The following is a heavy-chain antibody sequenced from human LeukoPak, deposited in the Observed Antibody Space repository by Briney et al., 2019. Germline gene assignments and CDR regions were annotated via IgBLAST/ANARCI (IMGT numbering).Heavy chain of an antibody. CDR1: GLTFSYIA. CDR3: AKGVRYLDWWILDY. CDR2: ISGSNNA. J-gene: IGHJ4*02. V-gene: IGHV3-23*01. D-gene: IGHD3-9*01. Sequence: GGSLRFSFAAFGLTFSYIALGWVRQAPGKGLNWVSGISGSNNAYYTDSVKGRFTISRDNSKNTLYLQMNTLRAEDTAVYYCAKGVRYLDWWILDYWGQGTLVPVSS.